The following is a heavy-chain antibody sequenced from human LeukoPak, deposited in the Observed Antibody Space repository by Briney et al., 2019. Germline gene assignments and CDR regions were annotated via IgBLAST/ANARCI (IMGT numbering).Heavy chain of an antibody. CDR1: GGSFSGYY. J-gene: IGHJ4*02. CDR3: ARYSSSWYKAYFDY. D-gene: IGHD6-13*01. Sequence: SETLSLTCAVYGGSFSGYYWSWIRQPPGKGLEWIGYIYHSGSTYYNPSLKSRVTISVDRSKNQFSLKLSSVTAADTAVYYCARYSSSWYKAYFDYWGQGTLVTVSS. V-gene: IGHV4-30-2*01. CDR2: IYHSGST.